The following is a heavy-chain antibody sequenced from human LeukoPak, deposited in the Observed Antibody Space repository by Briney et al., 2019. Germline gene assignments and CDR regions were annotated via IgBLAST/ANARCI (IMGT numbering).Heavy chain of an antibody. V-gene: IGHV5-51*01. D-gene: IGHD6-19*01. CDR2: IYPSDSDT. Sequence: GESLQISCQGSGYRFTSQWIGWVRQMPGKGLEWMGIIYPSDSDTRYSPSFQGQVTISADKSISTAYLQWSSLKASDTAMYYCARRLGLDAFDIWGQGTMVTVSS. CDR3: ARRLGLDAFDI. J-gene: IGHJ3*02. CDR1: GYRFTSQW.